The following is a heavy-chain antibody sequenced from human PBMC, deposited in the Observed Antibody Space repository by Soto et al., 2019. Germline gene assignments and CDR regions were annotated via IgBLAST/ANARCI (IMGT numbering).Heavy chain of an antibody. V-gene: IGHV2-5*02. CDR3: AHSDVVLVPDYYVMDV. J-gene: IGHJ6*02. CDR1: GFSLSTSGVG. D-gene: IGHD2-2*01. CDR2: IYWDDDK. Sequence: QITLKESGPTLVKPTQTLTLTCTFSGFSLSTSGVGVGWIRQPPGKALEWLAIIYWDDDKRYSPSLKTRLTITKDTSKNEVVLTMTNMDPVDTATYYCAHSDVVLVPDYYVMDVWGQGTTVTVS.